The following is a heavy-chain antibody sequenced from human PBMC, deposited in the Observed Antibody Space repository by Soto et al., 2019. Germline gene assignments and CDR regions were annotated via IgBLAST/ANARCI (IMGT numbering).Heavy chain of an antibody. V-gene: IGHV1-2*04. D-gene: IGHD6-13*01. CDR2: INPNSGGT. CDR1: GYTLTGYY. Sequence: GASVKVSCTDSGYTLTGYYMHWVRQAPGQGLEWMGWINPNSGGTNYAQKFQGWVTMTRDTSISTAYMELSRLRSDDTAVYYCARDRDGSSSWYVYWGQGTLVTVSS. J-gene: IGHJ4*02. CDR3: ARDRDGSSSWYVY.